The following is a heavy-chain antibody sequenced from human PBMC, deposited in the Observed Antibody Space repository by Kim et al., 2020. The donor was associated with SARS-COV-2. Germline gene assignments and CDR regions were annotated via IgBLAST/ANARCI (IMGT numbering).Heavy chain of an antibody. V-gene: IGHV4-4*07. J-gene: IGHJ4*02. CDR3: ARVATSPRRPIDY. CDR2: MYISGTT. Sequence: SETLSLTCTVSGASISDNYWTWIRQPAGKGLEWIGRMYISGTTNYNPSLKGRVTISLDTSKNQFSLKLTSVTAAYTAVYYCARVATSPRRPIDYWGQGIL. CDR1: GASISDNY.